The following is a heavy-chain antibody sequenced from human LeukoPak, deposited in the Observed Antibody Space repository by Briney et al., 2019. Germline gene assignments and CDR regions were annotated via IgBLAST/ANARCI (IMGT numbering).Heavy chain of an antibody. V-gene: IGHV4-39*01. J-gene: IGHJ4*02. CDR2: IYYSGST. D-gene: IGHD1-26*01. CDR3: ARHGEGATGDYYFDY. Sequence: SETLSLTCTVSGGSIGSGAYYWSWIRQHPGKGPEWIGYIYYSGSTHYNPSLKSRVTISVDTSKNQWFLKLSSVTAADTAVYYCARHGEGATGDYYFDYWGQGTLATVSS. CDR1: GGSIGSGAYY.